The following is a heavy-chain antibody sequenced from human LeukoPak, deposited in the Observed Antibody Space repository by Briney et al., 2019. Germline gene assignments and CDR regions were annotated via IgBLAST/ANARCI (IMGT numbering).Heavy chain of an antibody. J-gene: IGHJ6*02. CDR3: AREGPVTVTLHYAMDL. CDR2: FYYSANT. Sequence: SETLSLTCTVSGASISSSSYYWGWIRQPPGKGLEWIGSFYYSANTYYNPSLKSRVTISVVTSKNQFSLKLRSVTAADTAVYYCAREGPVTVTLHYAMDLWGQGTTVTVSS. D-gene: IGHD4-17*01. CDR1: GASISSSSYY. V-gene: IGHV4-39*07.